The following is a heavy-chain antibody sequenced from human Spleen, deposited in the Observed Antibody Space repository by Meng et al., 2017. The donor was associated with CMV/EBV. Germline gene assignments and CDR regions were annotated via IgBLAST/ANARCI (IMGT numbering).Heavy chain of an antibody. V-gene: IGHV3-66*02. Sequence: GGSLRLSCAASGFSVSSNYMTWVRQAPGKGLEWVSIIYIDGSTYSANSVKGRFTISRDSSKNTLYLQMNSLRAEDTAVYYCATNSQRLLWPLEGGFDYWGQGTLVTVSS. CDR3: ATNSQRLLWPLEGGFDY. CDR1: GFSVSSNY. D-gene: IGHD3-10*01. J-gene: IGHJ4*02. CDR2: IYIDGST.